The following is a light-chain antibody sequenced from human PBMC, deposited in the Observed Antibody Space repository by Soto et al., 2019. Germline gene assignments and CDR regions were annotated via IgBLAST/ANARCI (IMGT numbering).Light chain of an antibody. CDR3: QQYGSSPH. J-gene: IGKJ5*01. V-gene: IGKV3-20*01. CDR1: QSVSTY. CDR2: GAS. Sequence: LVFRQSPVPPSLSPRDRATLSCRASQSVSTYLAWYRQTPGQAPRLLIYGASSRATGIPDRFSGSGSGTEFTLTISRLEPEDFAVYYCQQYGSSPHFGQGTRLEIK.